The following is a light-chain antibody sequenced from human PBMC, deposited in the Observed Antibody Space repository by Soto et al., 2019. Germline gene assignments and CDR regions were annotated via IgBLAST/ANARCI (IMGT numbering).Light chain of an antibody. CDR3: QQDNT. CDR1: QGISSW. Sequence: DIQMTQSPSSLSASVGDIVTITCRGSQGISSWLAWYQQKPGKAPRLLIYKASILASGVPSRFSGSGSGTEFTLTISSLQPDEFATYYCQQDNTFGQGTRVEIK. CDR2: KAS. V-gene: IGKV1-5*03. J-gene: IGKJ1*01.